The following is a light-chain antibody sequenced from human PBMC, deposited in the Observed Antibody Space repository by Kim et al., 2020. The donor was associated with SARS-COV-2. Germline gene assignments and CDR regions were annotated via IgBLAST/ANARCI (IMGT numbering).Light chain of an antibody. Sequence: ELTQDPAVSVALGQTVRITCQGDSLRSYYATWYQQKPGQAPILVIYGKNNRPSGIPDRFSGSSSGNTASLTITGTQAGDEADYYCNSRDSNDNVIFGGGTQLTVL. J-gene: IGLJ2*01. CDR1: SLRSYY. V-gene: IGLV3-19*01. CDR2: GKN. CDR3: NSRDSNDNVI.